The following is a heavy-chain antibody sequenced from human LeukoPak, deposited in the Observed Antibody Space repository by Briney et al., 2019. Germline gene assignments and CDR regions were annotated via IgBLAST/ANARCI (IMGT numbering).Heavy chain of an antibody. CDR3: ASLAVAGTFDY. J-gene: IGHJ4*02. D-gene: IGHD6-19*01. V-gene: IGHV4-34*07. CDR1: GGSISSYY. CDR2: INHSGNT. Sequence: SETLSLTCTVSGGSISSYYWSWIRQPPGKGLEWIGEINHSGNTNYNPSLKSRVTMSIDTSKNQFSLKLSSVTAADTAVYYCASLAVAGTFDYWGQGTLVTVSS.